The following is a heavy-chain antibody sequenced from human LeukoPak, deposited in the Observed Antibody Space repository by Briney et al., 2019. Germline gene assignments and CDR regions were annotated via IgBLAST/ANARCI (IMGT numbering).Heavy chain of an antibody. CDR1: GFTFSSYS. V-gene: IGHV3-48*01. D-gene: IGHD3-22*01. CDR2: ISSSGSTI. CDR3: AGGHSSGYYPIDY. Sequence: GGSLRLSCAASGFTFSSYSMNWVRQAPGKGLEWVSYISSSGSTIYYAESVKGRFTISRDNAKNSLYLQMNSLRAEDTAVYYCAGGHSSGYYPIDYWGQGTLVTVSS. J-gene: IGHJ4*02.